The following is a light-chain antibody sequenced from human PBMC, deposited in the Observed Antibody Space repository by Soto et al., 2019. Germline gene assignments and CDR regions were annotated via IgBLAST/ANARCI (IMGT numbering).Light chain of an antibody. J-gene: IGLJ3*02. CDR2: EVN. V-gene: IGLV2-14*01. CDR3: SSYTTDTIWV. Sequence: QSALTQPASVSGSPGQSITLSCIGTGSDVGSYNYVSWYQQRPGKAPKLIIYEVNNRPSGVSDRFSGSKSANTASLTISGLQSEDEATYYCSSYTTDTIWVFGGGTKLTVL. CDR1: GSDVGSYNY.